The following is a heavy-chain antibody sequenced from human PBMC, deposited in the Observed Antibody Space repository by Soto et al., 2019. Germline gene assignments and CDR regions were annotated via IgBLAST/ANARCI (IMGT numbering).Heavy chain of an antibody. Sequence: QVQLQESGLGLVQPSQTLSLSCTVSGGSIRSGDYYWSWIRQPPGKGLEWIGSIFYSGTTYYNPSLQSRVTSSVDTSKNRFSLKLSSVTASDTAMYFCARGRYNYYDAGSFLNRFDPWGQGTLVSVSS. CDR2: IFYSGTT. J-gene: IGHJ5*02. CDR3: ARGRYNYYDAGSFLNRFDP. V-gene: IGHV4-30-4*01. D-gene: IGHD3-10*01. CDR1: GGSIRSGDYY.